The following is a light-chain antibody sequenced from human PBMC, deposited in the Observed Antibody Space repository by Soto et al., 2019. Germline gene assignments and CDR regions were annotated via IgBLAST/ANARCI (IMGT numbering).Light chain of an antibody. CDR3: QTWGTGIQV. Sequence: QSVLTQSSSASASLGSSVNLTCTLSSGHSSYIIAWHQQQPGKAPRYLMKLEGSGSYNKGSGVPDRFSGSSSGAERYLTISSLQSEDEADYYCQTWGTGIQVFGGGTKLTVL. V-gene: IGLV4-60*03. J-gene: IGLJ2*01. CDR1: SGHSSYI. CDR2: LEGSGSY.